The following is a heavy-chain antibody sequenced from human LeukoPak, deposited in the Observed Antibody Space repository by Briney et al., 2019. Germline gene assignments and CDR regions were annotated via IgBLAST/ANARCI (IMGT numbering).Heavy chain of an antibody. CDR1: GLNFSVYY. J-gene: IGHJ4*02. CDR3: AAGVALDY. V-gene: IGHV3-11*01. D-gene: IGHD3-3*01. CDR2: ISKSGTTV. Sequence: GGSLRLSCAASGLNFSVYYMTWIRQAPGNGLEWLSHISKSGTTVYYAGSVKGRFTISRDNAKNSLYLHVNSLRAEDTAVYYCAAGVALDYWGQGALVTVSS.